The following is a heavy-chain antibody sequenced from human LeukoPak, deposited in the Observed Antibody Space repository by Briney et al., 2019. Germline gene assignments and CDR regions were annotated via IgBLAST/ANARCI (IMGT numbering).Heavy chain of an antibody. V-gene: IGHV1-2*02. CDR1: GYTFTGYY. CDR3: ARDRVAVAGTLGYY. D-gene: IGHD6-19*01. CDR2: INPNSGGT. J-gene: IGHJ4*02. Sequence: ASVKVSCKASGYTFTGYYMHWVRQAPGQGLEWMGWINPNSGGTNYAQKFQGRVTMTRDTSISTAYMELSRLRSDDTAVYYCARDRVAVAGTLGYYWGQGTLVTVSS.